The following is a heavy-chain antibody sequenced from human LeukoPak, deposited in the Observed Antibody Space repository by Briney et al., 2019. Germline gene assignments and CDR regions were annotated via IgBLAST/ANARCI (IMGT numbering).Heavy chain of an antibody. CDR3: AKGIATSGTSPPFDY. J-gene: IGHJ4*02. Sequence: PGGSLRLSCAASGFTFSSYGMSWVRQAPGKGLEWVSGISGSGGSTYYADPVKGRFTISRDNSKNTLYLQMNSLRAEDTAVYYCAKGIATSGTSPPFDYWGQGTLVTVSS. CDR2: ISGSGGST. D-gene: IGHD6-13*01. CDR1: GFTFSSYG. V-gene: IGHV3-23*01.